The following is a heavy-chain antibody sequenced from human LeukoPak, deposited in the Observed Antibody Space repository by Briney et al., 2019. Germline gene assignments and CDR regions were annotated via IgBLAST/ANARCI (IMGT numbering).Heavy chain of an antibody. J-gene: IGHJ4*02. CDR2: LSSRSSYT. CDR1: GFTFSDYY. CDR3: ASSLTPGDGYNSRPFDY. D-gene: IGHD5-24*01. V-gene: IGHV3-11*06. Sequence: GWCLRLSCAASGFTFSDYYMSWIRPAPGKGLAWVSYLSSRSSYTKYADSVKGRFTISRDNAKNSLHLQMNSLRAEDTAVYYCASSLTPGDGYNSRPFDYWGQGTLVTVSS.